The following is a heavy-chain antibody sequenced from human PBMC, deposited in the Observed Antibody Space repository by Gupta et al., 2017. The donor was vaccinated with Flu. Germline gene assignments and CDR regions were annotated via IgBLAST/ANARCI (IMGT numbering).Heavy chain of an antibody. V-gene: IGHV3-33*01. J-gene: IGHJ4*02. CDR1: GFTFRCYG. Sequence: QVQLVESGGGVVQPGWSLRLSCAVSGFTFRCYGMHWVRQAPGQGLEWVAVIWFEGSKKAEAGCAKGRFNNYKDKDKNTMYLDRNKVRAEDTGVYAGARDGMCGSCSYYCLDDWGQGTLVNVSS. D-gene: IGHD2-15*01. CDR3: ARDGMCGSCSYYCLDD. CDR2: IWFEGSKK.